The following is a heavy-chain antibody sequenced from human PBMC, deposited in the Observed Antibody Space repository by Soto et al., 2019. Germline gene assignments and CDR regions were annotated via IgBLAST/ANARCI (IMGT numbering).Heavy chain of an antibody. CDR3: ARDRLHSVPENYWYFDL. CDR1: GFTFVDYG. D-gene: IGHD2-21*02. V-gene: IGHV3-20*01. CDR2: INWNGGST. Sequence: EVQLVESGGGVVRPGGSLRLSCAASGFTFVDYGMSWVRQAPGKGLEWVSGINWNGGSTGYADSVKGRFTISRDNAKNSLYLQMTSLRADDTALYHCARDRLHSVPENYWYFDLWGRGTLVTVSS. J-gene: IGHJ2*01.